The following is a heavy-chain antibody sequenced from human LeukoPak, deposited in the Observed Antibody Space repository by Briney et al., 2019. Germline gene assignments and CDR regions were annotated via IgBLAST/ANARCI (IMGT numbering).Heavy chain of an antibody. J-gene: IGHJ3*01. CDR3: ARELIYSASSFAFDV. V-gene: IGHV1-18*01. CDR1: GYSFSSYG. CDR2: ISGYNAKT. Sequence: ASVKVSCKASGYSFSSYGISWVRQAPGQGLEWMGWISGYNAKTNYAQKVQDRVTVTTDTSTNTAYMELRSVRSDDTAVYYCARELIYSASSFAFDVWGQGTMVTVYS. D-gene: IGHD2-21*01.